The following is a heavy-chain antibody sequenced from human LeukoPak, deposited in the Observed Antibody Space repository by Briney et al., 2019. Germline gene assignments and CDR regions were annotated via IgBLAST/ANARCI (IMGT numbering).Heavy chain of an antibody. J-gene: IGHJ6*03. CDR3: ARDIVGSRGDWWLSYYMDV. Sequence: PGGSLRLSCAASGFTFSSYWMSWVRQAPGKGLEWVANIKQDGSEKYYVDSVKGRFTISRDNAKNSLYLQMNSLRAEDTAVYYCARDIVGSRGDWWLSYYMDVWGKGTTVTISS. V-gene: IGHV3-7*01. CDR1: GFTFSSYW. CDR2: IKQDGSEK. D-gene: IGHD2-21*02.